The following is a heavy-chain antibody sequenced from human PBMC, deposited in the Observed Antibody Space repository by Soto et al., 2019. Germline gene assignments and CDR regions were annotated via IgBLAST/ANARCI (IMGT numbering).Heavy chain of an antibody. CDR1: GGSFSGYY. CDR3: ARGSGGDYEFDY. D-gene: IGHD4-17*01. V-gene: IGHV4-34*01. J-gene: IGHJ4*02. Sequence: SETLSLTCAVYGGSFSGYYWSWIRQPPGKGLEWIGEINHSGSTNYNPSLKSRVTISVDTSKNQFSLKLSSVTAADTAVYYCARGSGGDYEFDYWGQGTLVTVSS. CDR2: INHSGST.